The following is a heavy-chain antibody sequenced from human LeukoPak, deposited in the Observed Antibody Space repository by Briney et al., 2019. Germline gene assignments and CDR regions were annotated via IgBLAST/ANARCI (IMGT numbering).Heavy chain of an antibody. CDR1: GFTFSSYA. CDR2: ISGSGGST. Sequence: PGGSLRLSCAASGFTFSSYAMSWVRQAPGKGLEWVSAISGSGGSTYYADSVKGRFTISRDNSKNTLYLQMNSLRAEGTAVYYCAGHLVVVTTPTVAFDIWGQGTMVTVSS. D-gene: IGHD2-21*02. J-gene: IGHJ3*02. V-gene: IGHV3-23*01. CDR3: AGHLVVVTTPTVAFDI.